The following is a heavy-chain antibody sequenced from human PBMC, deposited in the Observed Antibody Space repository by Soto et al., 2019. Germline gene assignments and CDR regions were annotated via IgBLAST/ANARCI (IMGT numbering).Heavy chain of an antibody. CDR1: GFKFSIYS. CDR2: ITSDTQTI. V-gene: IGHV3-48*02. Sequence: EVQLGESGGALVQPGGSLRLSCAASGFKFSIYSMNWVRQAPGTGLEWSAYITSDTQTIKYADSVKGRFTISRDNAKNSVYLKMNSLSDEDTAVAYCARSVEGHFDYWGQGTVVTVSS. J-gene: IGHJ4*02. CDR3: ARSVEGHFDY. D-gene: IGHD6-19*01.